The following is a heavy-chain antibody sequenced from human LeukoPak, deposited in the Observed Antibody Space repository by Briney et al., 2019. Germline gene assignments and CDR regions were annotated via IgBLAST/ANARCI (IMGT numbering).Heavy chain of an antibody. V-gene: IGHV3-23*01. J-gene: IGHJ4*02. Sequence: GRSLRLSCAASGFTFSSYSMSWVRQAPGKGLEWVSSVSGSGGSTYYADSVKGRFTISRDNSKNTLYLQMNSLRAEDTAVYYCAKFGNGIQLIYYFDYWGEGTVVTVSS. CDR1: GFTFSSYS. CDR2: VSGSGGST. D-gene: IGHD5-18*01. CDR3: AKFGNGIQLIYYFDY.